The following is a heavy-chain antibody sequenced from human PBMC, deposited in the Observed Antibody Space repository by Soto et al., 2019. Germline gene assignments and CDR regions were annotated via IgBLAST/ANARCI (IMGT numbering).Heavy chain of an antibody. J-gene: IGHJ6*03. Sequence: GGSLRLSCAASGFTFSSYGMHWVRQAPGKGLEWVAVISYDGSNKYYADSVKGRFTISRDNSKNTLYLQMNSLRAEDTAVYYCAKDGVGYFDSTALGGDYYYYYMDVWGKGTTVTVSS. CDR2: ISYDGSNK. D-gene: IGHD3-9*01. V-gene: IGHV3-30*18. CDR3: AKDGVGYFDSTALGGDYYYYYMDV. CDR1: GFTFSSYG.